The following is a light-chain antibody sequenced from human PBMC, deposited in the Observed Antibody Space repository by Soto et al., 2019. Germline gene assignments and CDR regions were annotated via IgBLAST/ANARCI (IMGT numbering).Light chain of an antibody. J-gene: IGKJ5*01. Sequence: DSQGSKTPSSLSASVGDRVTITCLASQGTSDSLAWYLQKPGKVPKLLIYAASTLQSGVPSRFSGSGSGTDFTLSISSLQPEDVATYYCQKYNSVPPTFGQRTRLEIK. V-gene: IGKV1-27*01. CDR1: QGTSDS. CDR2: AAS. CDR3: QKYNSVPPT.